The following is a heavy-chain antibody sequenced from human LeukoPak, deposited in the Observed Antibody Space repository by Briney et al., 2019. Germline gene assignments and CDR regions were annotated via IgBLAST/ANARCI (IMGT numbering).Heavy chain of an antibody. V-gene: IGHV4-38-2*02. CDR2: IYHSVST. CDR3: ASTFRLLDAFYT. D-gene: IGHD2/OR15-2a*01. CDR1: GYSISSDYY. J-gene: IGHJ3*02. Sequence: SETLSLTCTVSGYSISSDYYWVWIRPPPGKGLEWIGSIYHSVSTYYHPSLKSRVTISVDTSKNQFSLKLSSVTAADTAAYYCASTFRLLDAFYTWGQGTMVTASP.